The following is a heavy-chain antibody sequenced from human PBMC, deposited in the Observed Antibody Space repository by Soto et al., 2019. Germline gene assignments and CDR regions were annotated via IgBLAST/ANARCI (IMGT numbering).Heavy chain of an antibody. CDR1: GGTFSSYA. J-gene: IGHJ6*02. Sequence: QVQLVQSGAEVKKPGSSVKVSCKASGGTFSSYAISWVRQAPGQGLEWMGGIIPIFGTANYAQKFQGRVTITADESTSTAYMELSSMRSEDTAVYYCARDPTMTTVTRDGMDVWGQGTTVTVSS. D-gene: IGHD4-17*01. V-gene: IGHV1-69*12. CDR2: IIPIFGTA. CDR3: ARDPTMTTVTRDGMDV.